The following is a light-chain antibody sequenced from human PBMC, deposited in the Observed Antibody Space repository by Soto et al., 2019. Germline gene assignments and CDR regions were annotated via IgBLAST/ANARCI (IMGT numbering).Light chain of an antibody. Sequence: AIHLTQSPSSLSASVGDRVTITCRASQDISRALAWYQQKPGKAPKLLIYDASTLGGGVTSRFSGSGSGTEFTLTISSLQPDDFAAYYCQQFNNYFRTFGLRTKVEIK. CDR3: QQFNNYFRT. J-gene: IGKJ1*01. CDR1: QDISRA. V-gene: IGKV1D-13*01. CDR2: DAS.